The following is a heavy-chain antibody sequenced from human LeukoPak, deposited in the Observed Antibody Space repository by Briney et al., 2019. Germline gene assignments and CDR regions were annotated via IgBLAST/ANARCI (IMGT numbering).Heavy chain of an antibody. CDR3: AKDRASGWPNAFDI. CDR2: ISGSGGST. Sequence: GGSLRLSCTVSGFTVSSNSMSWVRQAPGKGLEWVSAISGSGGSTYYADSVKGRFTISRDNSKNTLYLQMNSLRAEDTAVYYCAKDRASGWPNAFDIWGQGTMVTVSS. CDR1: GFTVSSNS. V-gene: IGHV3-23*01. D-gene: IGHD6-19*01. J-gene: IGHJ3*02.